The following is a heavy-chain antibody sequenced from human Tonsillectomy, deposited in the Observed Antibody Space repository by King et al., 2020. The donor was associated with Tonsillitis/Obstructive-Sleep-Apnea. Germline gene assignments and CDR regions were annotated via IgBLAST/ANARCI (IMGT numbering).Heavy chain of an antibody. D-gene: IGHD3-10*01. Sequence: VQLVESGGGLVKPGGSLRLSCAASGFTFSSYNMNWVRQAPGKGLEWVSSISSSSSYIYYADSVKGRFTISRDNAKNSLYLQMNSLRAEDTAVYYCARITMVQGEYFDYWGQGTLVTVSS. J-gene: IGHJ4*02. CDR3: ARITMVQGEYFDY. CDR1: GFTFSSYN. CDR2: ISSSSSYI. V-gene: IGHV3-21*01.